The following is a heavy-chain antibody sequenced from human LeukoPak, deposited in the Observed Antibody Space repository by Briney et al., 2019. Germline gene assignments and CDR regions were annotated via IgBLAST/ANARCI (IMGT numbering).Heavy chain of an antibody. Sequence: PSETLSLTCTVSGGSISSSSYYWGWIRQPPGKGLEWIGSIYYSGSTYYNPSLKSRVTISVDTSKNQFSLKLSSVTAADTAVYYCAREYCSSTSCYTGGFDLWGRGTLVTVSS. V-gene: IGHV4-39*07. CDR3: AREYCSSTSCYTGGFDL. D-gene: IGHD2-2*02. CDR2: IYYSGST. CDR1: GGSISSSSYY. J-gene: IGHJ2*01.